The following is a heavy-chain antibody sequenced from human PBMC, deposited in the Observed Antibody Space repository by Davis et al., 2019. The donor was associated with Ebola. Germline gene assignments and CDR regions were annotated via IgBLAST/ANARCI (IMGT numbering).Heavy chain of an antibody. CDR1: GFSLNTYA. J-gene: IGHJ6*02. CDR3: AKGKWSTSSESLYNYAIDV. V-gene: IGHV3-23*01. CDR2: LTGSGDRT. D-gene: IGHD6-6*01. Sequence: PGGSLRLSCAASGFSLNTYAMNWVRQAPGKGLERVSTLTGSGDRTYYADSVRGRSTISRDVSKNTLFLQMNSLRAEDTAVYYCAKGKWSTSSESLYNYAIDVWGQGTTVSVSS.